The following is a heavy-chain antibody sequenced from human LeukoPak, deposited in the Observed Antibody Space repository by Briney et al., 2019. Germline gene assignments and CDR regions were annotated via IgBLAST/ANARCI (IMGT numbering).Heavy chain of an antibody. V-gene: IGHV4-34*01. Sequence: SETLSLTYAVYGGSFSGYYWSWIRQPPGKGLEWIGEINHSGSTNYNPSLKSRVTISVDTSKNQFSLKLSSVTAADTAVYYCARGRGRYYYDSSIDPWGQGTLVTVSS. CDR2: INHSGST. J-gene: IGHJ5*02. CDR3: ARGRGRYYYDSSIDP. D-gene: IGHD3-22*01. CDR1: GGSFSGYY.